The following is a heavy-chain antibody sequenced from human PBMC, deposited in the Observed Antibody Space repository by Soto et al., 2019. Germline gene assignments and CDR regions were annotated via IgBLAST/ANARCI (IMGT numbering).Heavy chain of an antibody. CDR3: TTEGYCSGGSCYPTPSFDP. Sequence: GGSLRLSCAASGFTFSNAWMSWVRQAPGKGLEWVGRIKSKTDGGTTDYAAPVKGRFTISRDDSKNTLYLQMNSLKTEDTAVYYCTTEGYCSGGSCYPTPSFDPWGQGTLVTVSS. CDR2: IKSKTDGGTT. V-gene: IGHV3-15*01. CDR1: GFTFSNAW. J-gene: IGHJ5*02. D-gene: IGHD2-15*01.